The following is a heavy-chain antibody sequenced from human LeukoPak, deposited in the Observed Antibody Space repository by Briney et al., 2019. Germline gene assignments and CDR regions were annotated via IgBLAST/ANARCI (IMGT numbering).Heavy chain of an antibody. CDR2: INPNSGGT. D-gene: IGHD2-21*02. CDR1: GYTFTGYY. Sequence: ASVKVSCKASGYTFTGYYMHWVRQAPGQGLEWMGRINPNSGGTNYAQKFRGRVTMTRDTSISTAYMELSRLRSDDTAVYYCARMGTYCGGDCYLRWFDPWGQRTLVTVSS. J-gene: IGHJ5*02. CDR3: ARMGTYCGGDCYLRWFDP. V-gene: IGHV1-2*06.